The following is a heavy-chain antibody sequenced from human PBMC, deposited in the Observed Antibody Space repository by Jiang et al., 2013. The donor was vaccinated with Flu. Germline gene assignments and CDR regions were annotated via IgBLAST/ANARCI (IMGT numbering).Heavy chain of an antibody. Sequence: SGAEVKKPGASVKVSCKASGYTFSSYAMHWVRQAPGQRLEWMGWINAGNGDTRYSPKFQGRITITRDTSASTAYMEVSSLRSEDTAVYYCARGQYSSGWYYTIDYWGQGTLVTVSS. J-gene: IGHJ4*02. CDR3: ARGQYSSGWYYTIDY. CDR2: INAGNGDT. D-gene: IGHD6-19*01. CDR1: GYTFSSYA. V-gene: IGHV1-3*01.